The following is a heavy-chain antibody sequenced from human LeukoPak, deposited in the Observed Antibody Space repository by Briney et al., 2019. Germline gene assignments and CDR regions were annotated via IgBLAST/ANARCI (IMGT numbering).Heavy chain of an antibody. CDR2: INGDGSTT. Sequence: GGSLRLSCAASGFTFSNYWMHWVRQGPGKGLVWVSRINGDGSTTHYADSVKGRFTISRDNAKNTLYLQLNSLRAEDTAVYYCARVMMSGQRHMDVWGKGTTVTVSS. V-gene: IGHV3-74*01. CDR3: ARVMMSGQRHMDV. CDR1: GFTFSNYW. D-gene: IGHD6-25*01. J-gene: IGHJ6*03.